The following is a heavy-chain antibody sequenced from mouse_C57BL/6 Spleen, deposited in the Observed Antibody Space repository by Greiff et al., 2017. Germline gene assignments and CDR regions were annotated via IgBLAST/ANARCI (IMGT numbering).Heavy chain of an antibody. CDR3: ARDDGYPLV. V-gene: IGHV3-6*01. CDR1: GYSITSGYY. J-gene: IGHJ1*03. Sequence: EVKLVESGPGLVKPSQSLSLTCSVTGYSITSGYYWNWIRQFPGNKLEWMGYISYDGSNNYNPSLKNRISITRDTSKNQFFLKLNSVTTEDTATYYCARDDGYPLVWGTGTTVAVSS. CDR2: ISYDGSN. D-gene: IGHD2-3*01.